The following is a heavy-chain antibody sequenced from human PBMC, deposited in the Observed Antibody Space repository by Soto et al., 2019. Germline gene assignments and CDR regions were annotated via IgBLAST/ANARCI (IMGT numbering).Heavy chain of an antibody. CDR1: GFTFSSYA. CDR3: ARDRRYYYDNSGPLDY. Sequence: GGSLRLSCAASGFTFSSYAMHWVRQAPGKGLEWVAVISYDGSNKYYADSVKGRFTISRDNSKNTLYLQMNSLRAEDTAVYYCARDRRYYYDNSGPLDYWGQGTLVTVSS. V-gene: IGHV3-30-3*01. J-gene: IGHJ4*02. CDR2: ISYDGSNK. D-gene: IGHD3-22*01.